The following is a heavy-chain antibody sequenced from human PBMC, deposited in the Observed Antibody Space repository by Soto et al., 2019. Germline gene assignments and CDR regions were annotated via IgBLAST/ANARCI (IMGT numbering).Heavy chain of an antibody. J-gene: IGHJ4*02. CDR2: MNPNSGNT. D-gene: IGHD4-17*01. CDR3: AKDATYGDFLLFDY. Sequence: ASVQVSCKASGYTFTSYDINWVRQATGQGLEWMGWMNPNSGNTGYAQKFQGRVTMTRNTSISTAYMELSSLRAEDTALYYCAKDATYGDFLLFDYWGQGTLVTVSS. V-gene: IGHV1-8*01. CDR1: GYTFTSYD.